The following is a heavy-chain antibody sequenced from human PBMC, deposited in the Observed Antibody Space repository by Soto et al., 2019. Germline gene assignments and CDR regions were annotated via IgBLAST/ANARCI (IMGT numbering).Heavy chain of an antibody. J-gene: IGHJ1*01. CDR3: AIYDSSGSRGFQH. D-gene: IGHD3-22*01. CDR2: IYYSGST. Sequence: QVQLQESGPGLVKPSQTLSLTCTVSGGSISSGGYYWSWIRQHPGKGLEWIGYIYYSGSTYSNPSXXXRXXISVDTSKNQFSLKLSSVTAADTAVYYCAIYDSSGSRGFQHWGQGTLVTVSS. CDR1: GGSISSGGYY. V-gene: IGHV4-31*03.